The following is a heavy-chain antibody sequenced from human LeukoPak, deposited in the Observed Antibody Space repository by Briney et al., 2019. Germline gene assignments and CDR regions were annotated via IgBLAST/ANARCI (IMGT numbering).Heavy chain of an antibody. Sequence: SETLSLTCAVYGGSFSGYCWSWIRQPPGKGLEWIGEINHSGSTNYNPSLKSRVTISVDTSKNQFSLKLSSVTAADTAVYYCARTLWFGESIQDYYGMDVWGQGTTVTVSS. CDR1: GGSFSGYC. CDR3: ARTLWFGESIQDYYGMDV. V-gene: IGHV4-34*01. CDR2: INHSGST. J-gene: IGHJ6*02. D-gene: IGHD3-10*01.